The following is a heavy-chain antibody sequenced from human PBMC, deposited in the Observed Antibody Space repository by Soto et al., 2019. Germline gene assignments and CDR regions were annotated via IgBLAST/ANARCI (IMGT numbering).Heavy chain of an antibody. CDR2: IKEDGSSK. J-gene: IGHJ4*02. V-gene: IGHV3-7*03. CDR3: ARENSYVFDN. Sequence: VGSLILSCSASVINCNDYWISWFRQAPGKGLEWVANIKEDGSSKYYVDSVKGRFTISRDNAKNSLYLQMNSLRAEDTALYYCARENSYVFDNWGQGTPXTVYS. CDR1: VINCNDYW. D-gene: IGHD3-16*01.